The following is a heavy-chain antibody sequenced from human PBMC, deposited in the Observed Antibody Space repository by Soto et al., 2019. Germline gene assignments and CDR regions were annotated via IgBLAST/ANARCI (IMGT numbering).Heavy chain of an antibody. CDR1: GGTFSSYA. V-gene: IGHV1-69*01. J-gene: IGHJ4*02. D-gene: IGHD3-22*01. Sequence: YARVSYKASGGTFSSYAISWVRQAPGQGLEWMGGIIPIFGTANYAQKFQGRVTITADESTSTAYMELSSLRSEDTAVYYCARDSSGYSVYFDYWGQGTLVTVSS. CDR2: IIPIFGTA. CDR3: ARDSSGYSVYFDY.